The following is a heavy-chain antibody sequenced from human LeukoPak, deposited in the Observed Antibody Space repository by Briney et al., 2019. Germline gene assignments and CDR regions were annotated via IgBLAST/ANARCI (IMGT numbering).Heavy chain of an antibody. J-gene: IGHJ5*02. D-gene: IGHD3-10*01. CDR3: ARPYYGSGSSLGWFDP. CDR2: IYPGDSDT. V-gene: IGHV5-51*01. Sequence: GESLKISCKGSGYSFTGYWIGWVRQMPGKGLEWMGIIYPGDSDTRYSTSFQGQVTISADKSISTAYLQWSSLKASDTAMYYCARPYYGSGSSLGWFDPWGQGTLVTVSS. CDR1: GYSFTGYW.